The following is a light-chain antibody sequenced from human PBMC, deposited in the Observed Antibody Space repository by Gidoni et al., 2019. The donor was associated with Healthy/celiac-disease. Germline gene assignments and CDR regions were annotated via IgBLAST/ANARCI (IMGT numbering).Light chain of an antibody. CDR3: QQYDTLPSLT. J-gene: IGKJ4*01. CDR2: DAS. V-gene: IGKV1-33*01. CDR1: QDISNY. Sequence: DIQMTQSPSSLSASVGDRVTITCQASQDISNYLNWYQQKPGKAPKLLIYDASNLETGVPSRFSGSGSGTDFTFTISSLQPEDIATYYCQQYDTLPSLTFGGXTKVEIK.